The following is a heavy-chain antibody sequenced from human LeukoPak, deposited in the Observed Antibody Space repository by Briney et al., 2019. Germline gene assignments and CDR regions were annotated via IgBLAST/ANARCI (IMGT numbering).Heavy chain of an antibody. Sequence: KSSETLSLTCTVSGGSISSYYWSWIRQPPGKGLEWIGYIYYSGSTNYNPSLKSRVTISVDTSKNQFSLKLSSVTAADTAVYYCARDHHDRPGPPVAFDIWGQGTMVTVSS. J-gene: IGHJ3*02. CDR1: GGSISSYY. CDR2: IYYSGST. D-gene: IGHD3-22*01. V-gene: IGHV4-59*01. CDR3: ARDHHDRPGPPVAFDI.